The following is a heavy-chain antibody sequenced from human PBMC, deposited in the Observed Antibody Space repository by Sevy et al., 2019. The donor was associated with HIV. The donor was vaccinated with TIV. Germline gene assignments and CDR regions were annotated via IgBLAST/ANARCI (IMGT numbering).Heavy chain of an antibody. J-gene: IGHJ3*02. V-gene: IGHV3-23*01. Sequence: GGSLRLSCAVSGFTFSNYAMSWVRQAPGKGLEWVSAISGRDTGTFYADSVKGRFTISRDNSKNTLFPQMNSLRAEDTAVYYCAKDTIVVVGEALDIWGRGTMVTVSS. CDR3: AKDTIVVVGEALDI. CDR2: ISGRDTGT. D-gene: IGHD3-22*01. CDR1: GFTFSNYA.